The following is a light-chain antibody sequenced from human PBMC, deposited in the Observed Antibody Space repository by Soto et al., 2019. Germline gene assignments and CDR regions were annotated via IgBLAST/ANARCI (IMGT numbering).Light chain of an antibody. J-gene: IGLJ1*01. CDR2: RNN. Sequence: QSVLTQPPSTSGTPGQRVTISGSGSSYNIGSNPVNWYQQLPGTAPKLLIYRNNQRPSGVPDRFSGSKSGTSASLAISGLQSEDAADYYCAAWDGSLKGYVFATGTKLTVL. V-gene: IGLV1-44*01. CDR1: SYNIGSNP. CDR3: AAWDGSLKGYV.